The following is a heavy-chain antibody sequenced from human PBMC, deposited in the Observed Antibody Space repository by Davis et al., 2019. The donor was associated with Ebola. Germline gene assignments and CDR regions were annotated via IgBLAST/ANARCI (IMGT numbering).Heavy chain of an antibody. V-gene: IGHV3-30*02. D-gene: IGHD2-8*01. CDR2: VRFDGTKQ. CDR3: AKGQCTSGTKCFVTYHFDN. J-gene: IGHJ4*02. CDR1: GFPFSRHG. Sequence: PGGSLRLSCAASGFPFSRHGMHWVRQAPGKGLEWVAHVRFDGTKQAYADSVKGRFTISRDNSKNTVSLQMRGLRHEDTAVYYCAKGQCTSGTKCFVTYHFDNWGQGTLVTVSS.